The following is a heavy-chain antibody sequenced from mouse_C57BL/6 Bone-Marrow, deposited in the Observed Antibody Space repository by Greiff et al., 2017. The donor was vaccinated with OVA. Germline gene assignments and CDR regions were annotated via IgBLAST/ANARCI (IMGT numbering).Heavy chain of an antibody. D-gene: IGHD1-1*01. Sequence: QVQLQQPGAELVKPGASVKVSCKASGYTFTSYWMHWVKQRPGQGLEWIGRIHPSDSDTNYNQKFKGKATLTVDKSYSTAYMQLSSLTSEDAAVDYCAMGTTVVAKLGYWGQGTTLTVSS. CDR2: IHPSDSDT. V-gene: IGHV1-74*01. CDR3: AMGTTVVAKLGY. CDR1: GYTFTSYW. J-gene: IGHJ2*01.